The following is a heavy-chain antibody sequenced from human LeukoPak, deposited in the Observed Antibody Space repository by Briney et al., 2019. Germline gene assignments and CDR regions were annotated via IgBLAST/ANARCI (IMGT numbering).Heavy chain of an antibody. D-gene: IGHD2-21*01. CDR2: IYYHGST. V-gene: IGHV4-59*01. CDR1: GGSISGYY. Sequence: SETLSLTCTVSGGSISGYYWSWIRQPPVKGLEWIGYIYYHGSTNYNPSLKSRVTMSVDTSKNQFSLKLSSVTAADTAVYYCARSYGDLWGQGTLVTVSS. CDR3: ARSYGDL. J-gene: IGHJ5*02.